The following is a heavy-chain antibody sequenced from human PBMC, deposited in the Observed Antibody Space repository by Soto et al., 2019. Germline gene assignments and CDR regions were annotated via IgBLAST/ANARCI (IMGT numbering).Heavy chain of an antibody. CDR3: ARVASWLQGSDAFDI. Sequence: QVQLVQSGAEVKKPGASVKVSCKASGYTFTGYYMHWVRQAPGQGLEWMGWINPNSGGTNYAQKFQGRVTMTRDTSISTAYMELSRLRSDDTAVYYCARVASWLQGSDAFDIWGQGTMVTVSS. CDR2: INPNSGGT. D-gene: IGHD5-12*01. CDR1: GYTFTGYY. J-gene: IGHJ3*02. V-gene: IGHV1-2*02.